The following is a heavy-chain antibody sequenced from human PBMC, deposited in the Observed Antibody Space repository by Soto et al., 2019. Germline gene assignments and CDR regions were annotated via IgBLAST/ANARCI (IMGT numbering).Heavy chain of an antibody. V-gene: IGHV3-11*01. CDR1: GFTFSDYY. CDR3: ARDQGYYESSGYFDY. J-gene: IGHJ4*02. Sequence: GGSLRLSCAASGFTFSDYYMSWNRQAPGKGLEWVSYISSSGSIIYYADSVKGRFTISRDNAKNSLYLQMNSLRAEDTAVYYCARDQGYYESSGYFDYWGQGTLVTVSS. CDR2: ISSSGSII. D-gene: IGHD3-22*01.